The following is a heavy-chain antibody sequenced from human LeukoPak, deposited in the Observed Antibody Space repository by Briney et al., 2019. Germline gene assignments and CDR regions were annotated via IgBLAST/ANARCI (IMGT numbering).Heavy chain of an antibody. D-gene: IGHD3-22*01. CDR1: GYTFTGYY. Sequence: ASVKVSCKASGYTFTGYYMHWVRQAPGQGLEWMGWINPNSGGTNYAQKFQGRVTMTRDTSISTAYMELSRLRSDDTAVYYCARDSSGYYTFDIWGQGTMVTVSS. CDR3: ARDSSGYYTFDI. J-gene: IGHJ3*02. CDR2: INPNSGGT. V-gene: IGHV1-2*02.